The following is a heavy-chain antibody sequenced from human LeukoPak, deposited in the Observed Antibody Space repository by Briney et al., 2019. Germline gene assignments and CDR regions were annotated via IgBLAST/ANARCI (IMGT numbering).Heavy chain of an antibody. CDR1: GYTFTGYY. J-gene: IGHJ5*01. D-gene: IGHD3-10*01. CDR3: ARDRPWFGELLGTDS. V-gene: IGHV1-2*02. CDR2: INPNSGGT. Sequence: GASVKVSCKASGYTFTGYYMHWVRQAPGQGLEWMGWINPNSGGTNYAQKFQGRVTMTRDTSISTAYMELSRLRSDDTAVYYCARDRPWFGELLGTDSWGQGTLVTVSS.